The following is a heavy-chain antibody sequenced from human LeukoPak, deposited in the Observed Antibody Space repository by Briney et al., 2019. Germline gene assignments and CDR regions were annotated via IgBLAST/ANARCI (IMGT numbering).Heavy chain of an antibody. D-gene: IGHD3-22*01. V-gene: IGHV3-21*01. Sequence: GGSLRLSCAASGFTFSNYNMNWVRQAPGKGLEWVSSISGGTSYIYYADSVKGRFTISRDNAKNSLYLQMNTLRAEDTAVYYCTRDGYYYDSSDYFYDCWGQGTLVTVSS. CDR3: TRDGYYYDSSDYFYDC. CDR1: GFTFSNYN. CDR2: ISGGTSYI. J-gene: IGHJ4*02.